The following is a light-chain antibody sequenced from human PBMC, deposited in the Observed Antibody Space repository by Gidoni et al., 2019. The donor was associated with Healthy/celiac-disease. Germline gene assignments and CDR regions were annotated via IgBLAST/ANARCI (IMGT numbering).Light chain of an antibody. CDR2: GNS. J-gene: IGLJ3*02. CDR3: QSYDSSLSGSWV. CDR1: SSNIGAGYD. V-gene: IGLV1-40*01. Sequence: QSVLTQPHSVSGAPGQGVTISCTGSSSNIGAGYDVHWYQQLPGTAPKLLIYGNSNRPSGVPDRFSGSKSGTSASLAITGLQAEDEADYYCQSYDSSLSGSWVFGGGTKLTVL.